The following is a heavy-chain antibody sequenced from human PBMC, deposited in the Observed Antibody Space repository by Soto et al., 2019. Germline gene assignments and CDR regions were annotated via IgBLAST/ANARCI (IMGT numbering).Heavy chain of an antibody. CDR2: ITGSGRRT. D-gene: IGHD5-18*01. J-gene: IGHJ4*02. Sequence: EVQLLESGGGLVQPGGSLRLSCAASGFTFSIYDMSWVRQPPGKGLEWVSAITGSGRRTYYADSVKGRFTISRDNSGNTIYRQVNSLRAEDPAVYYCVKVRGYRYGGDWGQGTRVTVSS. CDR1: GFTFSIYD. CDR3: VKVRGYRYGGD. V-gene: IGHV3-23*01.